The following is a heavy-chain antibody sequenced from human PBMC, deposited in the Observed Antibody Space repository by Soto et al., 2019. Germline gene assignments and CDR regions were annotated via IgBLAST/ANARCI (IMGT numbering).Heavy chain of an antibody. CDR2: ISWNSGTI. D-gene: IGHD6-19*01. Sequence: GGSLRLSCAASGFTFDDYAMHWVRQAPGKGLEWVSSISWNSGTIAYADSVKGRFTISRDNAKNSLYLQMNGLRAEDTALYYCAKDLRYSSGRYGMDVWGQGTTVTVSS. V-gene: IGHV3-9*01. CDR1: GFTFDDYA. J-gene: IGHJ6*02. CDR3: AKDLRYSSGRYGMDV.